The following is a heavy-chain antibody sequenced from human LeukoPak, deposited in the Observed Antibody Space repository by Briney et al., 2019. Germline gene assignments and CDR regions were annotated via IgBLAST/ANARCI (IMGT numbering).Heavy chain of an antibody. CDR1: GGSIISSY. CDR3: AKIPGDRPDD. Sequence: SETLSLTRTVSGGSIISSYWTWIRQPPGKGLEWIGYMYNSGRTTNYNPSLKSRATISMDTSKNQFPLNLKSVTAADTAIYYCAKIPGDRPDDWGQGTLVTVS. D-gene: IGHD7-27*01. CDR2: MYNSGRTT. V-gene: IGHV4-59*03. J-gene: IGHJ4*02.